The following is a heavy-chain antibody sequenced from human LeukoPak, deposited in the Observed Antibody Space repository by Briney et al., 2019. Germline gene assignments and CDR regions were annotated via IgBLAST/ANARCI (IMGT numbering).Heavy chain of an antibody. CDR1: GGTFSSYA. Sequence: ASVKVSCKASGGTFSSYAISWVRQAPGQGLEWMGRIIPILGIANYAQKFQGRVTITADKSTSTAYMELSSLRSEDTAVYYCARDYGDYSSEGFDPWGQGTLVTVSS. CDR2: IIPILGIA. J-gene: IGHJ5*02. CDR3: ARDYGDYSSEGFDP. V-gene: IGHV1-69*04. D-gene: IGHD4-17*01.